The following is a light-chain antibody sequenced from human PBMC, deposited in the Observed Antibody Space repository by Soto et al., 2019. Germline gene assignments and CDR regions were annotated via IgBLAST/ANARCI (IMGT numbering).Light chain of an antibody. V-gene: IGLV1-40*01. CDR2: GNM. Sequence: KRVTISCTGSSSNIGAGYDVQWYQQLPGTAPKLLIYGNMNRPSGVPDRFSGSKSGTSASLAITGLQAEDEADYYCHSYDSSLSAVVFGGGTKVTVL. CDR1: SSNIGAGYD. CDR3: HSYDSSLSAVV. J-gene: IGLJ2*01.